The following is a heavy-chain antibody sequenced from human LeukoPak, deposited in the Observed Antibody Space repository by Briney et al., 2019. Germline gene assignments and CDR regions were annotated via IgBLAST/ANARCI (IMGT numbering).Heavy chain of an antibody. J-gene: IGHJ3*02. V-gene: IGHV4-59*01. CDR3: ARVVGATSRAFDI. D-gene: IGHD1-26*01. CDR2: IYYSGST. CDR1: GGSISSYY. Sequence: SETLSLTCTVSGGSISSYYWSWIRQPPGKGLEWIGYIYYSGSTNYNPSLKSRVTISVDTSKNQFSLKLSSVTAADTAVYYCARVVGATSRAFDIWGQGTMVTVSS.